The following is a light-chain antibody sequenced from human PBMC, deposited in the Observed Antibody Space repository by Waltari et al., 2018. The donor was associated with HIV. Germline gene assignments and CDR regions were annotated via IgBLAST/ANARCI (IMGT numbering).Light chain of an antibody. CDR1: QSISSY. V-gene: IGKV1-39*01. CDR2: AAS. J-gene: IGKJ5*01. CDR3: QQIHSTPVT. Sequence: DIQMTQSPSSLSASVGDRVTITCRASQSISSYLNWYQQKPGKAPKLLIYAASSLPSGVPSRFSGSVSGTDFTLTISSLQPEDFASYYCQQIHSTPVTFGQGTRLEIK.